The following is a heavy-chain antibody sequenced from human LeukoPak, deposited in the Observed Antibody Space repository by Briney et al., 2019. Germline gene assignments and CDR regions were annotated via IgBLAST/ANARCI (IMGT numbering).Heavy chain of an antibody. D-gene: IGHD3-10*01. CDR1: GFTFGGSA. Sequence: GGSLRLSCAASGFTFGGSAMHWVRQASGKGLEWVGRIRSKANSYATAYAASVKGRFTISRDDSKNTAYLQMNSLKTEDTAVYYCTSSLPGGYYYYYMDVWGKGTTVTVSS. J-gene: IGHJ6*03. V-gene: IGHV3-73*01. CDR2: IRSKANSYAT. CDR3: TSSLPGGYYYYYMDV.